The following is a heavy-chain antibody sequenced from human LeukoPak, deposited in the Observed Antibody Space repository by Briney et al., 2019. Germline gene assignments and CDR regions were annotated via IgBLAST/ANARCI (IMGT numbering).Heavy chain of an antibody. CDR3: ARIIEMATIFAPFDP. CDR1: GGSISSSNYY. Sequence: SETLSLTCTVSGGSISSSNYYWGWIRRPPGKGLEWIGSIYYSGSTYYSPSFKSRVTISVDTSKNQFSLKLSSVTAADTAVYYCARIIEMATIFAPFDPWGQGTLVTVSS. D-gene: IGHD5-24*01. J-gene: IGHJ5*02. V-gene: IGHV4-39*01. CDR2: IYYSGST.